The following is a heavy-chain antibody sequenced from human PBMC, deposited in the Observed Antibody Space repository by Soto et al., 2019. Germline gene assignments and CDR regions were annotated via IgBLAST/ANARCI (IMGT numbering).Heavy chain of an antibody. D-gene: IGHD6-25*01. CDR1: GYTFTDYH. V-gene: IGHV1-2*02. J-gene: IGHJ5*02. CDR2: INANNGGA. CDR3: AREGGSETLQPSYNWFDT. Sequence: ASVKVSCKASGYTFTDYHIHWVRQAPGQGLEFMGWINANNGGAGSAQQFQGRVTVTRDTSITTVYMELSNLRSDDTAVYYCAREGGSETLQPSYNWFDTWGQGTLGTVS.